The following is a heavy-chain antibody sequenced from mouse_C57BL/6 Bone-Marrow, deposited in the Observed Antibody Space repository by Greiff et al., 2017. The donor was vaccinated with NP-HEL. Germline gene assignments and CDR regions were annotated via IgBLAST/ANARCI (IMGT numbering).Heavy chain of an antibody. Sequence: EVHLVESGGGLVKPGGSLKLSCAASGFTFSSYAMSWVRQTPEKRLEWVATISDGGSYTYYPDNVQGRFTISRDNAKNNMYLQMSHLKSEDTAMYYCARAGMVTTEGDYWGQGTSVTVSS. CDR2: ISDGGSYT. D-gene: IGHD2-2*01. V-gene: IGHV5-4*01. CDR1: GFTFSSYA. J-gene: IGHJ4*01. CDR3: ARAGMVTTEGDY.